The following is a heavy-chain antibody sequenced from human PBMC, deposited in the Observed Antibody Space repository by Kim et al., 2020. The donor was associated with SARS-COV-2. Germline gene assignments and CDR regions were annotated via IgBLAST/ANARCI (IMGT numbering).Heavy chain of an antibody. V-gene: IGHV3-30*04. J-gene: IGHJ5*02. CDR3: TRDRDASGTYYDP. D-gene: IGHD3-10*01. CDR1: GFIFSTCA. Sequence: GGSLRLSCAASGFIFSTCAMYWVRQAPGKGLEWVAGISFEGSKRYYADSVKGRFTISRDNSKHTLSLQMSSLRTEDTAVYYCTRDRDASGTYYDPWGQGTLVTVSS. CDR2: ISFEGSKR.